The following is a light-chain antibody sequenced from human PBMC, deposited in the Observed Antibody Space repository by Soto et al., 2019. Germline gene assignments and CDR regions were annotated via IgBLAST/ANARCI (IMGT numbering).Light chain of an antibody. CDR1: SSNIGNNY. V-gene: IGLV1-47*01. CDR3: AAWDDSLSGPV. CDR2: RSN. J-gene: IGLJ3*02. Sequence: QSVLTQPPSASGTPGQRVTISCSGSSSNIGNNYVYWYQHLPGTAPKLLMYRSNQRPSGVPDRFSGSKSGTSASLAISGLRSEDEADYYCAAWDDSLSGPVFGGGTKLTVL.